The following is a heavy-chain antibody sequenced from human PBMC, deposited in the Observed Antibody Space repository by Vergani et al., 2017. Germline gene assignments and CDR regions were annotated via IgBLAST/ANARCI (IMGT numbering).Heavy chain of an antibody. V-gene: IGHV1-69*01. CDR3: ARGAHYESSGYYYLNDY. Sequence: QVQLVQSGAEVKKPGSSVTVSCKASGGTFSSYAISWVRQAPGQGLEWMGGIIPIFGTANYAQKFQGRVTITADESTSTAYMELSSLRSEDTAVYYCARGAHYESSGYYYLNDYWGQGTLVTVSS. CDR2: IIPIFGTA. D-gene: IGHD3-22*01. J-gene: IGHJ4*02. CDR1: GGTFSSYA.